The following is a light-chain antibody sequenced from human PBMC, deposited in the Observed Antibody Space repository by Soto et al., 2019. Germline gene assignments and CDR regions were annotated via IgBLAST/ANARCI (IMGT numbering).Light chain of an antibody. J-gene: IGLJ1*01. CDR1: SSDVGGYNY. CDR2: EVS. Sequence: QSVLTQPASVSGSPGQSITISCTGTSSDVGGYNYVSWYQQHPGKAPKLMIYEVSNRPSGVSNRSSGSKSGNTASLTISGLQAEDEADYYCSSYTSSSTLVFGTGTKVTV. CDR3: SSYTSSSTLV. V-gene: IGLV2-14*01.